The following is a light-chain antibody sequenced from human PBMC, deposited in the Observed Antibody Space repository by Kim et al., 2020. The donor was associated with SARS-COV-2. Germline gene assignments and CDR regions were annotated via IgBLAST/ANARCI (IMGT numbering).Light chain of an antibody. CDR2: SAS. CDR1: QSVGSS. J-gene: IGKJ4*01. V-gene: IGKV3-15*01. CDR3: QQYSNWPLT. Sequence: IVMTQSPATLSVSPGDTAALSCRASQSVGSSLAWYQHKPGQAPRLLIYSASARATAIPARFSGSGSGTDFTLTVSGLQSEDFAVYYCQQYSNWPLTFGGGTKVDIK.